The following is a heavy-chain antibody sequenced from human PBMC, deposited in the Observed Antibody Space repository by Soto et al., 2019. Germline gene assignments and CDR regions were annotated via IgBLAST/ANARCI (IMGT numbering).Heavy chain of an antibody. J-gene: IGHJ3*02. CDR3: AGVKAGDQAFDI. D-gene: IGHD7-27*01. CDR2: ISSSSSYT. CDR1: GFTFSDYY. Sequence: GGSLRLSCAASGFTFSDYYMSWIRQAPGKGLEWVSYISSSSSYTNYADSVKGRFTISRDNAKNSLYLQMNSLRAEDTALYYYAGVKAGDQAFDIWGQGTMVTVSS. V-gene: IGHV3-11*06.